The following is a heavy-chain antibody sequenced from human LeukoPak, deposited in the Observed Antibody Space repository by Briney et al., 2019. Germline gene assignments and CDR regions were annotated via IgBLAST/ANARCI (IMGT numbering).Heavy chain of an antibody. CDR3: ARSTDAFDI. V-gene: IGHV1-69*13. J-gene: IGHJ3*02. CDR2: IIPIFGTA. CDR1: GGTLSSYA. D-gene: IGHD5/OR15-5a*01. Sequence: ASVKVSFKASGGTLSSYAISWVRQAPGQGLEWRGGIIPIFGTANYAQKFQGRVTITEDESTSTAYMELSSLRSEDTAVYYCARSTDAFDIWGQGTMVTVSS.